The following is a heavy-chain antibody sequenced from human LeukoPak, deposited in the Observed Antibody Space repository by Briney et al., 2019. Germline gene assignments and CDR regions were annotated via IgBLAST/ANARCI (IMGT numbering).Heavy chain of an antibody. CDR2: ITTSDGNT. Sequence: AGGSLRLYCAASGFTFSSYTMSWVRQAPGKGLEWVSTITTSDGNTYYADSVKGRFTVSRDNSKNTLFLQMNSLRAEDTDVYYCAKDGGLWVSAHWGDSWGRGTLVTVSS. CDR1: GFTFSSYT. D-gene: IGHD7-27*01. CDR3: AKDGGLWVSAHWGDS. J-gene: IGHJ4*02. V-gene: IGHV3-23*01.